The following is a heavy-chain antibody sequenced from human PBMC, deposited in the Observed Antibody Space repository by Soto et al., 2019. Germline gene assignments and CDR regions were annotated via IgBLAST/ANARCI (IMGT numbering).Heavy chain of an antibody. J-gene: IGHJ4*02. Sequence: PSETLSLTCAVYGGSFSGYYWSWIRQPPGKGLEWIGEINHSGSTNYNPSLKSRVTISVDTSKNQFSLKLSSVTAADTAVYYCARGRAWIQLGTTYYFDYWGQGTLVTVSS. D-gene: IGHD5-18*01. V-gene: IGHV4-34*01. CDR3: ARGRAWIQLGTTYYFDY. CDR1: GGSFSGYY. CDR2: INHSGST.